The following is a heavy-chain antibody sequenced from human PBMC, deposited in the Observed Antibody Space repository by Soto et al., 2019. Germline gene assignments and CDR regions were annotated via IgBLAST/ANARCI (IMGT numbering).Heavy chain of an antibody. CDR1: GFTFSNAW. CDR2: IKSKTDGGTT. D-gene: IGHD2-21*02. Sequence: EVQLVESGGGLVKPGGSLRLSCAASGFTFSNAWMSWVRQAPGKGLEWVGRIKSKTDGGTTDYAAPVKGRFTISRDDSKNTLYLQMNRLKTEDTAVYYCTSLAYCGGDCFSPSQYFDYWGQGTLVTVSS. V-gene: IGHV3-15*01. J-gene: IGHJ4*02. CDR3: TSLAYCGGDCFSPSQYFDY.